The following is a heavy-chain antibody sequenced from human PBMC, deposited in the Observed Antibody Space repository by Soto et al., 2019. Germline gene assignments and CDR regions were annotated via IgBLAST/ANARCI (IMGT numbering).Heavy chain of an antibody. CDR2: ISGSGGST. D-gene: IGHD3-10*01. V-gene: IGHV3-23*01. CDR3: AKVEDSGSYYKKGYYFDY. CDR1: GFTFSSYA. Sequence: GGSLRLSCAASGFTFSSYAMSWVRQAPGKGLEWVSAISGSGGSTYYADSVKGRFTISRDNSKNTLYLQMYSLRAEDTAVYYCAKVEDSGSYYKKGYYFDYWGQGTLVTVSS. J-gene: IGHJ4*02.